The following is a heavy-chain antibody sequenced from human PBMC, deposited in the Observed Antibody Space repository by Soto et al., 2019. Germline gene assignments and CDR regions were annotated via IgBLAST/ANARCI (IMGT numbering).Heavy chain of an antibody. CDR1: GFTFSTYS. CDR2: ISSSSSTI. V-gene: IGHV3-48*01. CDR3: AIPTYYYDSSGPPAY. Sequence: GGSLRLSCAASGFTFSTYSMNWVRQAPGKGLEWVSYISSSSSTIFYTDSVKGRFTVSRDNAKNSLYLQMNSLRAEDTAVYYCAIPTYYYDSSGPPAYWGQATLVPVSS. D-gene: IGHD3-22*01. J-gene: IGHJ4*02.